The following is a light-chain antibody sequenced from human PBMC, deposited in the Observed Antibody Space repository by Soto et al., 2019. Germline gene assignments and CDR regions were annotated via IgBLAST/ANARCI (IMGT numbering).Light chain of an antibody. J-gene: IGLJ1*01. Sequence: QSALTQPASVSGSPGQSITISCSGTSSNIGGYNVVSWYQQHPGKAPKVIVYEGIKPPSGVSDRFSGSTPGSTASLTISGPQAEDDAEYYCCSYVGATTYVFGSGTKLTVL. CDR2: EGI. CDR3: CSYVGATTYV. V-gene: IGLV2-23*01. CDR1: SSNIGGYNV.